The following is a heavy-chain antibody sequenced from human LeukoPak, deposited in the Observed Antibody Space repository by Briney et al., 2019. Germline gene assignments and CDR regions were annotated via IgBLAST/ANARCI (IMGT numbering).Heavy chain of an antibody. Sequence: SETLSLTCAVYGGSFSGYYWSWIRQPPGKGLEWIGEINHSGSTNYNPSLTSRVTISVDTSKNLFSLKLSSVTTADTAVYYCARGRNGYSYGLHPSDYWGQGTLVTVSS. CDR2: INHSGST. J-gene: IGHJ4*02. V-gene: IGHV4-34*01. CDR1: GGSFSGYY. CDR3: ARGRNGYSYGLHPSDY. D-gene: IGHD5-18*01.